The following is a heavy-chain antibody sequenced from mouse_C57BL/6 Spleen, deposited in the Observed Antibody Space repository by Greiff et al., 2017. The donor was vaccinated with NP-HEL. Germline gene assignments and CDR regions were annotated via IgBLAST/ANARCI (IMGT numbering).Heavy chain of an antibody. V-gene: IGHV1-82*01. J-gene: IGHJ4*01. D-gene: IGHD2-5*01. CDR3: ARRNYSKGYDMDY. Sequence: QVQLQQSGPELVKPGASVKISCTASGYAFSSSWMNWVKQRPGKGLEWIGRIYPGDGDTNYNGKFQGKATLTADKSSSTAYMQLSRLTSEDSAVNCCARRNYSKGYDMDYWGKGTTVTVSS. CDR2: IYPGDGDT. CDR1: GYAFSSSW.